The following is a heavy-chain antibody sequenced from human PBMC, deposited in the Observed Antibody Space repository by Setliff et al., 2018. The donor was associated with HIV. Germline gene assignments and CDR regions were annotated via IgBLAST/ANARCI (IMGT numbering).Heavy chain of an antibody. V-gene: IGHV1-8*01. J-gene: IGHJ4*02. CDR2: MNPKSGNT. D-gene: IGHD2-2*01. CDR1: GYNFTSHD. Sequence: ASVKVSCKASGYNFTSHDINWVRQAPGQGLEWMGWMNPKSGNTGYARKFQGRVTMTRKTSISTAYMELRSLRSDDAAVYYCARGYCSSTSCYGIYYFDNWGQGTPVTVSS. CDR3: ARGYCSSTSCYGIYYFDN.